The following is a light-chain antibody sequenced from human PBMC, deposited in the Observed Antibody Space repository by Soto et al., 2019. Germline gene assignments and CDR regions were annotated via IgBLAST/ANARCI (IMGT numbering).Light chain of an antibody. J-gene: IGLJ3*02. CDR1: SSNIGSNT. CDR3: AAWDDSLNGQV. Sequence: QSVLTQPPSASGTPGQRVTISCSGSSSNIGSNTVNWYQQLPGTAPKLLIHSNNQRPSGVPDRFSGSKSGTSASLAISGLQSGDEADYYCAAWDDSLNGQVFGGGTKLTVL. V-gene: IGLV1-44*01. CDR2: SNN.